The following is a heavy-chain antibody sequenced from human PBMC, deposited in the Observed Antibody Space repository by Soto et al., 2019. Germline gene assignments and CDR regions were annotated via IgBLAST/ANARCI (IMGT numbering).Heavy chain of an antibody. Sequence: QVQLVESGGGVVQPGRSLRLSCAASGFTFSSYAMHWVRQAPGKGLEWVAVISYDGNNKYYADSVKGRFTISRDNSKNALYLQMNSLRADDTAVYYCARAPTTVTTAYSFDYWGQGTLVTVSS. V-gene: IGHV3-30-3*01. D-gene: IGHD4-17*01. J-gene: IGHJ4*02. CDR2: ISYDGNNK. CDR3: ARAPTTVTTAYSFDY. CDR1: GFTFSSYA.